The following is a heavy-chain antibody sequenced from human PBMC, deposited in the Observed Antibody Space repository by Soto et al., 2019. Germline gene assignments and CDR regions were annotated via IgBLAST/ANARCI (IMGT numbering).Heavy chain of an antibody. Sequence: GESLKISCKGSEYSFANQWIGWVRQMPGKGLEWVGIISPDTSRTLYSPSLQGQVTISVDKSISTVYLQWNSLKASDTAMYYCTKRLNDGSKPCPWLDPWGQGTLVTVSS. CDR3: TKRLNDGSKPCPWLDP. CDR2: ISPDTSRT. CDR1: EYSFANQW. D-gene: IGHD1-1*01. J-gene: IGHJ5*02. V-gene: IGHV5-51*01.